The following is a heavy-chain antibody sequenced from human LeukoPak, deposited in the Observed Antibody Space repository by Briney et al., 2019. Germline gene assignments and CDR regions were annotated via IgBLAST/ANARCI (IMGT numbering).Heavy chain of an antibody. J-gene: IGHJ6*03. CDR3: AKGSKEVLFTRDHYMDV. Sequence: GGSLRLSCAASGFTFSSYGMHWVRQAPGKGLEWVAFIRYDGSNKYYADSVKGRFTISRDNSKNTLYLQMNSLRAEDTAVYYCAKGSKEVLFTRDHYMDVWGKGTTVTVSS. CDR2: IRYDGSNK. CDR1: GFTFSSYG. D-gene: IGHD3-3*01. V-gene: IGHV3-30*02.